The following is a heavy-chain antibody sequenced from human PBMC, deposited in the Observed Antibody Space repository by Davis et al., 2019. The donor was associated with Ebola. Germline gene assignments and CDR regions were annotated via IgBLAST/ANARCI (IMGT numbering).Heavy chain of an antibody. D-gene: IGHD3-10*01. J-gene: IGHJ5*02. CDR1: GGSISSGGYY. CDR3: ARGQGGFGELYRPLYNWFDP. V-gene: IGHV4-31*03. Sequence: PSETLSLTCTVSGGSISSGGYYWSWIRQHPGKGLEWIGYIYYSGSTYYNPSLKSRVTISVDKSKNQFSLKLSSVTAADTAVYYCARGQGGFGELYRPLYNWFDPWGQGTLVTVSS. CDR2: IYYSGST.